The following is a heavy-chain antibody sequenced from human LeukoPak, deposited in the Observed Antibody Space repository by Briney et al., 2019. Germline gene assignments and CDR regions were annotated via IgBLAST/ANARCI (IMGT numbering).Heavy chain of an antibody. Sequence: GSSVKVSCKASGGTFSSYAISWVRQAPGQGLEWMGGIIPIFGTANYAQKFQGRVTITADESTSTAYKELSSLRSEDTAVYYCAGDMVRGVIMSPFDIWGQGTMVTVSS. CDR2: IIPIFGTA. CDR3: AGDMVRGVIMSPFDI. V-gene: IGHV1-69*01. CDR1: GGTFSSYA. J-gene: IGHJ3*02. D-gene: IGHD3-10*01.